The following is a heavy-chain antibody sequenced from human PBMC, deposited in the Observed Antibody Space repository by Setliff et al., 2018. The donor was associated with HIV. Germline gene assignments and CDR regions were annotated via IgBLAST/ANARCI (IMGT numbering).Heavy chain of an antibody. D-gene: IGHD6-19*01. V-gene: IGHV4-30-4*01. Sequence: KPSETLSLTCAVSGASFVGDNHWSWIRQTPERGLEWIAYFMYTDIHYVNYLNYRNPSLASRLSISVDKSKNQFSLTLSSVTAADTAVYYCARARSDWYNVRPYYFDLWGQGTPVTVS. CDR3: ARARSDWYNVRPYYFDL. CDR2: FMYTDIHYVNYLN. J-gene: IGHJ4*02. CDR1: GASFVGDNH.